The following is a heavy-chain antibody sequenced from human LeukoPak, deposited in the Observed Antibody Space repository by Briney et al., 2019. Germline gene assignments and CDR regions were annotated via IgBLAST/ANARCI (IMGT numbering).Heavy chain of an antibody. CDR1: GFVFGDYG. CDR2: VRNDGSGK. D-gene: IGHD3-10*01. CDR3: AKHYYGSGSQKYYFDY. J-gene: IGHJ4*02. V-gene: IGHV3-30*02. Sequence: PGGSLRLSCAASGFVFGDYGMHWVRQTPGKGLEWVTMVRNDGSGKYYADSVKGRFTISRDNSKNTLYLQMNSVRPEDTAVYYCAKHYYGSGSQKYYFDYWGQGTLVTVSS.